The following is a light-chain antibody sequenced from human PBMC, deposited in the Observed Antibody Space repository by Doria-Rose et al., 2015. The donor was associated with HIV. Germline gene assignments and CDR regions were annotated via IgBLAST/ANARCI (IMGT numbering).Light chain of an antibody. CDR1: SSNIGAGFD. CDR2: GNT. Sequence: QSVLTQPPSVSGAPGQRDAISCTGSSSNIGAGFDVHWYQQFPGTAPQLLIHGNTNRPSEVPDRFSGSKSGTSASLAISGLRAEDEADYYCQSYDSRLSVYVFGTGTKVTVL. V-gene: IGLV1-40*02. CDR3: QSYDSRLSVYV. J-gene: IGLJ1*01.